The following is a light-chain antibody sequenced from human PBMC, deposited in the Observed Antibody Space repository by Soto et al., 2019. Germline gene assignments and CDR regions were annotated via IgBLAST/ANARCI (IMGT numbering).Light chain of an antibody. J-gene: IGLJ1*01. CDR2: AVT. V-gene: IGLV2-14*01. CDR1: SSDVGGYNY. CDR3: CLYVSSDTYV. Sequence: QSALTQPASVSGSPGQSITISCTGTSSDVGGYNYVSWYQQHPGKAPKLMIYAVTDRPSGVSSRFSGSKSGKTASLTISGLQAEDEADYYCCLYVSSDTYVFATGTKVTVL.